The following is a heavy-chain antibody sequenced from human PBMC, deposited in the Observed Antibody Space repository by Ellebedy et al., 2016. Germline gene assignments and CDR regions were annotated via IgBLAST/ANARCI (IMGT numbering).Heavy chain of an antibody. CDR3: AREIGKNYGFFMVPYYCDF. D-gene: IGHD3/OR15-3a*01. CDR1: GFTFSSYA. V-gene: IGHV4-34*01. J-gene: IGHJ4*02. CDR2: INHSGST. Sequence: ESLKISCAASGFTFSSYAMSWIRQPPGKGLEWIGEINHSGSTNYNPSLKSRVTISVDTSKSQFSLRLTSVTAADTAMYYCAREIGKNYGFFMVPYYCDFWGQGTPVTVSS.